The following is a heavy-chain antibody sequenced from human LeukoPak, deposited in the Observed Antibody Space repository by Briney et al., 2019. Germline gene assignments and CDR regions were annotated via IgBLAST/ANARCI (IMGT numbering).Heavy chain of an antibody. CDR1: VVTFSSYG. V-gene: IGHV3-30*18. CDR2: ISYDGSNK. Sequence: VGSLRLSCAASVVTFSSYGMHWVRQAPGKGLEWVAVISYDGSNKYYADSVKGRFTISRDNSKNTLYLQMNSLRAEDTAVYYCAKDSSLTHWGQGPLVTVSS. J-gene: IGHJ1*01. CDR3: AKDSSLTH.